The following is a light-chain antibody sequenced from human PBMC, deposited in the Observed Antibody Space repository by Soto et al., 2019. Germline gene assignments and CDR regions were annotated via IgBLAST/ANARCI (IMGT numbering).Light chain of an antibody. CDR2: SNN. Sequence: QSVLTQPPSASGTPGQRVTISCSGSSSNIGSNTVNWYQLLPETAPKLLIYSNNQRPSGVPERFSGSKSGTSASLAISGLQSEDDADYYCAAWDDSLNGPHVVFGGGTKLTVL. CDR3: AAWDDSLNGPHVV. J-gene: IGLJ2*01. V-gene: IGLV1-44*01. CDR1: SSNIGSNT.